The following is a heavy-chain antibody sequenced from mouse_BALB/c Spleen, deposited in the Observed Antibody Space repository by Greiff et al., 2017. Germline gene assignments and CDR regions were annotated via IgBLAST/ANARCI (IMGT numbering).Heavy chain of an antibody. J-gene: IGHJ3*01. CDR1: GFTFTDYY. V-gene: IGHV7-3*02. CDR3: AREGDYDGFAY. D-gene: IGHD2-4*01. CDR2: IRNKANGYTT. Sequence: EVQLVESGGGLVQPGGSLRLSCATSGFTFTDYYMSWVRQPPGKALEWLGFIRNKANGYTTEYSASVKGRFTISRDNSQSILYLQMNTLRAEDSATYYCAREGDYDGFAYWGQGTLVTVSA.